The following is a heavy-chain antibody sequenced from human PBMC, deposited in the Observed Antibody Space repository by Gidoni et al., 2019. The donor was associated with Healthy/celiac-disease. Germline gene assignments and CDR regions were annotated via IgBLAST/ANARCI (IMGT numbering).Heavy chain of an antibody. CDR1: GFTFSSYG. Sequence: QVQLVESGGGVVQPGRSLRLSCAASGFTFSSYGMHWVRQAPGKGLEWVEVIWYDGSNKYYADSVKGRFTISRDNSKNTLYLQMNSLRAEDTAVYYCARAEFIVVVPAALDYWGQGTLVTVSS. CDR3: ARAEFIVVVPAALDY. V-gene: IGHV3-33*01. J-gene: IGHJ4*02. CDR2: IWYDGSNK. D-gene: IGHD2-2*01.